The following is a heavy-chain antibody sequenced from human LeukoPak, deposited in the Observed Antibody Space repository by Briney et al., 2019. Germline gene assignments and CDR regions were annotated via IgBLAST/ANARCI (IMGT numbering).Heavy chain of an antibody. Sequence: GGSLRLSCAASGFTFSNAWMSWVRQAPGKGLEWVSIIYSGGTTYHSDSVKGRFTISRDNSKNTLYLQMNSLRAEDTAVYYCAGGVSAYYKGDYFDYWGQGTLVTVSS. CDR2: IYSGGTT. D-gene: IGHD3-3*01. CDR3: AGGVSAYYKGDYFDY. V-gene: IGHV3-66*02. J-gene: IGHJ4*02. CDR1: GFTFSNAW.